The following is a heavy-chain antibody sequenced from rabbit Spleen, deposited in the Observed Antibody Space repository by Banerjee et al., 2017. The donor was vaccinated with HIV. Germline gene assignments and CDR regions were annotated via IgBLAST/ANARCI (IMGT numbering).Heavy chain of an antibody. CDR3: AREDTRAGWSFNL. Sequence: LEESGGGLVKPGGTLTLTCTVSGFSFSSNWICWVRQAPGKGLEWIACIDTSNGDTDYANWPKGRFTISKTSSTTVTLQMTSLTAADTATYFCAREDTRAGWSFNLWGQGTLVTVS. CDR2: IDTSNGDT. V-gene: IGHV1S45*01. J-gene: IGHJ4*01. CDR1: GFSFSSNW. D-gene: IGHD4-1*01.